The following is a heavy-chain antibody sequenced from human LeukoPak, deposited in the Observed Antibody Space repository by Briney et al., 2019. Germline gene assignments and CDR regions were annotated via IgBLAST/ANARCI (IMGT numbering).Heavy chain of an antibody. CDR1: GGSFSGYY. D-gene: IGHD6-19*01. Sequence: SETLSLTCAVYGGSFSGYYWSWIRQPPGKGLEWIGEINHSGSTNYNPSLKSRVTISVDTSKNQFSLKLSSVTAADTAVYYCARLVRYSSGWANGWDYWGQGTLVTVSS. CDR3: ARLVRYSSGWANGWDY. V-gene: IGHV4-34*01. CDR2: INHSGST. J-gene: IGHJ4*02.